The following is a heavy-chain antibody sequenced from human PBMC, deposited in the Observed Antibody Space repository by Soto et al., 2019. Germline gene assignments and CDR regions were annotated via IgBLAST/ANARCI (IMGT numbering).Heavy chain of an antibody. Sequence: QVQLQESGPGLVKPSQTLSLTCTVSGGSISSGGYYWSWIRQHPGKGLEWIGYIYYSGSTYYNPSLKSRVTISVDTSKNQFSLKLSSVTAADTAVYYCARDRYCSGGSCLYYYYYGMDVWGQGTTVTVSS. J-gene: IGHJ6*02. CDR3: ARDRYCSGGSCLYYYYYGMDV. CDR2: IYYSGST. V-gene: IGHV4-31*03. CDR1: GGSISSGGYY. D-gene: IGHD2-15*01.